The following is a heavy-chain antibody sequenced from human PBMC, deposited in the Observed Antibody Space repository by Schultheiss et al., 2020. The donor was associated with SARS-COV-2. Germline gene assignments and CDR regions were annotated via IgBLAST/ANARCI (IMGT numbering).Heavy chain of an antibody. CDR3: AKDRLPLRFLGGMDV. J-gene: IGHJ6*02. CDR1: GYTFTGYY. V-gene: IGHV1-24*01. CDR2: FDPEDGET. D-gene: IGHD3-3*01. Sequence: ASVKVSCKASGYTFTGYYMHWVRQAPGKGLEWMGGFDPEDGETIYAQKFQGRVTMTKDTSTDTAYMELSSLRSEDTAVYYCAKDRLPLRFLGGMDVWGQGTTVTVSS.